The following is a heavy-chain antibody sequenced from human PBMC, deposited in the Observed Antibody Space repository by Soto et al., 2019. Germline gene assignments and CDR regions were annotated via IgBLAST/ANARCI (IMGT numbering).Heavy chain of an antibody. V-gene: IGHV3-64D*08. D-gene: IGHD3-16*02. J-gene: IGHJ5*02. CDR1: GLTISNFG. Sequence: GGSLRLSCSASGLTISNFGLHWVHQAPGKGLEYVAAIDSTGGTTNYADSVKGRFTISRDNSNNTLYLQMTSLTTEDTATYYCAKDSRTRPFGELSRDHNDLWGQGTLVTVSS. CDR2: IDSTGGTT. CDR3: AKDSRTRPFGELSRDHNDL.